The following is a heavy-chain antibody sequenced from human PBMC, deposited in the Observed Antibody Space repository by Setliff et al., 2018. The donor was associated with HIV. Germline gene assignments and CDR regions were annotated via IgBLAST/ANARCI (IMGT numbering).Heavy chain of an antibody. V-gene: IGHV4-31*03. CDR3: ARAPITIFGETELSAVGGAFDV. Sequence: SETLSLTCTVSGASIYSGDYSWSWVRQHPGRGLEWIGYTYFSGSTYYNPSLKSRVVISVDTSKNQFSLKLSSVTAADTAVYYCARAPITIFGETELSAVGGAFDVWGQGTLVTVSS. CDR1: GASIYSGDYS. J-gene: IGHJ3*01. D-gene: IGHD3-3*01. CDR2: TYFSGST.